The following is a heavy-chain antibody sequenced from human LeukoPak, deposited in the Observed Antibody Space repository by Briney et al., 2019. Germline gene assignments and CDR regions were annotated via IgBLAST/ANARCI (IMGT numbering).Heavy chain of an antibody. V-gene: IGHV1-69*13. CDR3: ARSTNWGDAFDI. J-gene: IGHJ3*02. D-gene: IGHD7-27*01. CDR2: IIPIFGTA. Sequence: ASVKASCKASGGTFSSYAISWVRQAPGQGLEWMGGIIPIFGTANYAQKFQGRVTITADESTSTAYMELSSLRSEDTAVYYCARSTNWGDAFDIWGQGTMVTVSS. CDR1: GGTFSSYA.